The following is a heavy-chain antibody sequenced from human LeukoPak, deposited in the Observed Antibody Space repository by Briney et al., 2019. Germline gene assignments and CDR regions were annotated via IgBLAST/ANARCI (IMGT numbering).Heavy chain of an antibody. Sequence: ASVKVSCKASEYTFTGYYIHWVRQAPGQGLEWMGWIDPNTGDSNYVQKFQCRVTMTRDTSISTAYTELSRLRSDDTAFYYCAKIRYGGGISCYYIDYWARGTLVTVS. CDR3: AKIRYGGGISCYYIDY. D-gene: IGHD2-2*01. CDR2: IDPNTGDS. J-gene: IGHJ4*02. CDR1: EYTFTGYY. V-gene: IGHV1-2*02.